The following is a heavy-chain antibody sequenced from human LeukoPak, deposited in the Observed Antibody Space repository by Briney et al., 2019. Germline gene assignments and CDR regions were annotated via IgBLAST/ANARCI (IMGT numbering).Heavy chain of an antibody. V-gene: IGHV1-18*01. Sequence: ASVKVSCKASGYTFTSYGISWVRQAPGQGLEWMGWISAYNGNTNYAQKLQGRVTMTTDTSTSTAYMELRSLRSDDTAVYYCARGRGTSGLYDFWSGYYINGAFDIWGQGTMVTVSS. D-gene: IGHD3-3*01. CDR3: ARGRGTSGLYDFWSGYYINGAFDI. J-gene: IGHJ3*02. CDR1: GYTFTSYG. CDR2: ISAYNGNT.